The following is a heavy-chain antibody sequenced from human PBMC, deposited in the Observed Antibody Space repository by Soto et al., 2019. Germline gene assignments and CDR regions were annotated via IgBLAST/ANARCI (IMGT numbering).Heavy chain of an antibody. CDR3: ARYSSSSGNGMDV. J-gene: IGHJ6*02. Sequence: ASVKVSCKASGYTFTGYYMHWVRQAPGQGLEWMGWINPNSGGTNYAQKFQGWVTMTRDTSISTAYMELSRLRFDDTAVYYCARYSSSSGNGMDVWGQGTTVTVSS. CDR2: INPNSGGT. D-gene: IGHD6-6*01. V-gene: IGHV1-2*04. CDR1: GYTFTGYY.